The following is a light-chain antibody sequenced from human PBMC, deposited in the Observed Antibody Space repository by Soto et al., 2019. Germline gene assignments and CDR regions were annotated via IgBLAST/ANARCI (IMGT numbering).Light chain of an antibody. CDR2: GAS. CDR1: QTVNRIY. CDR3: QQYDTSPRT. V-gene: IGKV3-20*01. Sequence: EIVLTQSPGTLSLYRGERATLSCRASQTVNRIYFAWYQRKPGQAPRLLIYGASNRATGIPDRFSGSGSGTDFTLTISRLEAEDFGVYYCQQYDTSPRTFGQGTKVEI. J-gene: IGKJ1*01.